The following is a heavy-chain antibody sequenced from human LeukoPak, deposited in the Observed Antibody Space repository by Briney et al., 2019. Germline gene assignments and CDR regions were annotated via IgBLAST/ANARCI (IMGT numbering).Heavy chain of an antibody. J-gene: IGHJ4*02. V-gene: IGHV3-23*01. CDR2: ISGSGGST. Sequence: GGSLRLSCAASGFSFSSFAMSWVRQAPGKGLEWVSAISGSGGSTYYADSVKGRFTISRDKPKNTLYLQMNSLRAEDTAVYYCVKDSGFDGVDSFVYWGQGTLVTVSS. CDR3: VKDSGFDGVDSFVY. CDR1: GFSFSSFA. D-gene: IGHD1-26*01.